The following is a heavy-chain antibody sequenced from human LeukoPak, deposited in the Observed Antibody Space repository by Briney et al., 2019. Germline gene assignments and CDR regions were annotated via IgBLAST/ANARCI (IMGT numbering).Heavy chain of an antibody. CDR2: IHYSGST. J-gene: IGHJ4*02. D-gene: IGHD5-24*01. Sequence: SETRSLTCTVSGGSMSSYYWSWIRQPPGKGLEWIGYIHYSGSTKYNPSLRSRVTISGDTSKNQFSLKLSSVTAADTAVYYCARETMMAALDYWGQGTLVTVSS. CDR1: GGSMSSYY. V-gene: IGHV4-59*01. CDR3: ARETMMAALDY.